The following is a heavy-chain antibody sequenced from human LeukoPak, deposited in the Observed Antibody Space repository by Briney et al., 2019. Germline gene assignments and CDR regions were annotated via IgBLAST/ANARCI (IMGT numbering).Heavy chain of an antibody. Sequence: GGSLRLSCAASGFTFSSYWMHWVRQAPGKGLEWVSGINWNGGTTGYGDSVKGRFTISRDNAKNSLYLQMNSLRAEDTAVYYCARDAAYDFWSGYYPGYWGQGTLVTVSS. CDR2: INWNGGTT. CDR3: ARDAAYDFWSGYYPGY. D-gene: IGHD3-3*01. V-gene: IGHV3-20*04. J-gene: IGHJ4*02. CDR1: GFTFSSYW.